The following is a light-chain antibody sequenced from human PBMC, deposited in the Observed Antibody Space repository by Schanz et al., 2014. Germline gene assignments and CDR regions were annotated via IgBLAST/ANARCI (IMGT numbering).Light chain of an antibody. Sequence: QSVLTQPASVSGSPGQSITISCTGTSIAVGGYNSVSWYQQHPGKAPKLMIYDAGNRPSGVSHRFSGSKSGNSASLTISGLQAEDEAEYYCGSYATSSTLEFGGGTKRTVL. CDR2: DAG. CDR3: GSYATSSTLE. J-gene: IGLJ2*01. CDR1: SIAVGGYNS. V-gene: IGLV2-14*03.